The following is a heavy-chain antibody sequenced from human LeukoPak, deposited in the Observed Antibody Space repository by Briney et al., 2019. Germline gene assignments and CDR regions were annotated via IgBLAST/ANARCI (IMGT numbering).Heavy chain of an antibody. J-gene: IGHJ4*02. CDR3: ARYLGGGMYYYDSSGYSFDY. V-gene: IGHV4-61*08. Sequence: SETLSLTCTVSGGSISSGDYYWSWIRQPPGKGLEWIGYIYYSGSTNYNPSLKRRVTISVDTSKNQFSLKLSSVTAADTAVYYCARYLGGGMYYYDSSGYSFDYWGQGTLVTVSS. CDR1: GGSISSGDYY. D-gene: IGHD3-22*01. CDR2: IYYSGST.